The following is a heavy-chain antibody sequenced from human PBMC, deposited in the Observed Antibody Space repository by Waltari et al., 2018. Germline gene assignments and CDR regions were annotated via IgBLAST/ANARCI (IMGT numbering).Heavy chain of an antibody. Sequence: EVQLVESGGGLVQPGGSLSLSCGAPGFTRGNYWMSWVRQAPGKGPEWVANIMTDGREEYYVDSVRGQFTISRDNAKNSLYLQMNSLRPEDTAVYYCVRDQWFAFDIWGQGTMVTVSS. CDR2: IMTDGREE. V-gene: IGHV3-7*01. CDR1: GFTRGNYW. J-gene: IGHJ3*02. CDR3: VRDQWFAFDI. D-gene: IGHD3-22*01.